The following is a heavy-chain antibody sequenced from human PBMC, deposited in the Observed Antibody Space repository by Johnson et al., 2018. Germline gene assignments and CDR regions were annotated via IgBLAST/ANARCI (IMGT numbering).Heavy chain of an antibody. J-gene: IGHJ6*02. D-gene: IGHD2/OR15-2a*01. CDR3: ARDRPIDYYYAMDV. Sequence: QVQLVESGGGVVQPGRSLRLSCAASGFTFSSYGMHWVRQAPGKGLEWVAVIWYDGSNKYYADSVKGRFTISRDNSKNTLYLQMKSLRAEDTAVYYCARDRPIDYYYAMDVWGQGTTVTVSS. CDR2: IWYDGSNK. CDR1: GFTFSSYG. V-gene: IGHV3-33*01.